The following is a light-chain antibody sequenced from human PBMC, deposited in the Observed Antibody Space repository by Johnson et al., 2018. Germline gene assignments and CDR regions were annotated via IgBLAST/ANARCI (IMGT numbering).Light chain of an antibody. V-gene: IGLV1-51*02. Sequence: QSVLTQPPSVSAAPGQKVTISCSGSSSNIGNNYVSWYQQLPGTAPKLLIYENNKRPSGIPDRFSGSKSGTSATLAITGLQTGDEADYYCGTWDSSLCAGNVCGTGTKVTVL. J-gene: IGLJ1*01. CDR3: GTWDSSLCAGNV. CDR2: ENN. CDR1: SSNIGNNY.